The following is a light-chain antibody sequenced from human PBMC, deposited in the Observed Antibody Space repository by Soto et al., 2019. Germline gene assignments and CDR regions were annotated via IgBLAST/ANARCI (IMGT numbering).Light chain of an antibody. CDR2: GAS. J-gene: IGKJ1*01. CDR3: QQYGSSPLWT. CDR1: QSVSSSY. Sequence: EIVVTQSPGTLSLSPGERATLSCRASQSVSSSYLAWYQQKPGQAPRLLIYGASSRATGIPDRFSGSGSGTDFTLTIRRLEPEDFAVYYCQQYGSSPLWTFGQGTTVDIK. V-gene: IGKV3-20*01.